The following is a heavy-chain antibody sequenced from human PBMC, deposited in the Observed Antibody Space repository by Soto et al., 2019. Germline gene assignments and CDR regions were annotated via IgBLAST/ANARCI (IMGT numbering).Heavy chain of an antibody. Sequence: SETLSLTYTVSGGSISRYYWSWIRQPPGKGLEWIGYIYYSGSTNYNPSLKSRVTISVDTSKNQFSLKLSSVTAADTAVYYCARRYGGNFDFWGQGTLVTGSS. J-gene: IGHJ4*02. D-gene: IGHD3-16*01. V-gene: IGHV4-59*01. CDR3: ARRYGGNFDF. CDR1: GGSISRYY. CDR2: IYYSGST.